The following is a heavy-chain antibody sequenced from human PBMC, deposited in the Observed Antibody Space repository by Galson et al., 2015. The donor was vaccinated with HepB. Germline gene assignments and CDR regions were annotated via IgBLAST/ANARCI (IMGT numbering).Heavy chain of an antibody. Sequence: SLRLSCAASGFAFSDYAMNWVRQAPGKGLEWVSSISGSSTYMLYADSVKGRFTISRDNAKNSLYLQMNSLGAEDTAVYFCARGPSQLWSHFDYWGQGTLVTVSP. D-gene: IGHD1-1*01. CDR3: ARGPSQLWSHFDY. CDR2: ISGSSTYM. CDR1: GFAFSDYA. V-gene: IGHV3-21*06. J-gene: IGHJ4*02.